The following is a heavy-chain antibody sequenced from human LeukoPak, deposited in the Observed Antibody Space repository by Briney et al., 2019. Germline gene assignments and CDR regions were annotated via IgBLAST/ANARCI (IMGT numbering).Heavy chain of an antibody. Sequence: ASVKVSYKVSGYTLTELSMHWVRQAPGKGLEWMGGFDPEDGETIYAQKFQGRVTMTEDTSTDTAYMELSSLRSEDTAVYYCATEGGGSGSFDYWGQGTLVTVSS. CDR1: GYTLTELS. CDR2: FDPEDGET. CDR3: ATEGGGSGSFDY. J-gene: IGHJ4*02. D-gene: IGHD3-10*01. V-gene: IGHV1-24*01.